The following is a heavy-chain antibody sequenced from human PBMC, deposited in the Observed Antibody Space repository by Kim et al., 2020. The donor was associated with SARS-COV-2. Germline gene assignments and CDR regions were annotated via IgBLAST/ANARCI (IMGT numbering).Heavy chain of an antibody. J-gene: IGHJ6*03. Sequence: GGSLRLSCAASGFTFSSYWMSWVRQAPGKGLEWVANIKQDGSEKYYVDSVKGRFTISRDNAKNSLYLQMNSLRAEDTAVYYCAREEVGYDFWSGPSWGYYYYYYMDVWGKGTTVTVSS. D-gene: IGHD3-3*01. V-gene: IGHV3-7*01. CDR2: IKQDGSEK. CDR3: AREEVGYDFWSGPSWGYYYYYYMDV. CDR1: GFTFSSYW.